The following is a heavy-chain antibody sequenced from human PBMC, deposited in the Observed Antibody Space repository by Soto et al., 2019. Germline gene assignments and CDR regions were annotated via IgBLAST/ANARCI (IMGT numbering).Heavy chain of an antibody. J-gene: IGHJ4*02. Sequence: GGSLRLSCAASGFTVSNSYMSWVRQAPGKGLEWVSVIYSGGSTYYADSVKGRFTISRDNSKNTLYLQMNSLRAEDTAVYYCATQGRYCSGGSCAQSWYYFDYWGQGTLVTVSS. CDR1: GFTVSNSY. CDR3: ATQGRYCSGGSCAQSWYYFDY. D-gene: IGHD2-15*01. CDR2: IYSGGST. V-gene: IGHV3-66*01.